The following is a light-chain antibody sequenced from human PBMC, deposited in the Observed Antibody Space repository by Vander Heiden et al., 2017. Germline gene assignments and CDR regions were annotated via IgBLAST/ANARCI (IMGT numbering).Light chain of an antibody. CDR3: QQDGSSPRT. Sequence: EIALTQSPGTLSLSPGERATLSCRASQSVSSSYLAWYQQKPGQAPRLLIYGASSRATGIPDRLSGSGSGTDFTLTISRLEPEDFAVYYCQQDGSSPRTFGQGTKVEIK. J-gene: IGKJ1*01. CDR1: QSVSSSY. CDR2: GAS. V-gene: IGKV3-20*01.